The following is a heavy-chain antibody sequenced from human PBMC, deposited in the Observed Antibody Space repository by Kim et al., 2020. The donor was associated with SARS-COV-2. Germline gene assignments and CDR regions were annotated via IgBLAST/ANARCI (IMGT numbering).Heavy chain of an antibody. V-gene: IGHV3-23*01. Sequence: GGSLRLSCAASGFTFSSYAMSWVRQAPGKGLEWVSAISGSGGSTYYADSVKGRFTISRDNSKNTLYLQMNSLRAEDTAVYYCAKDPSTVTTEPIFYFQHWGQGTLVTVSS. CDR1: GFTFSSYA. CDR2: ISGSGGST. CDR3: AKDPSTVTTEPIFYFQH. J-gene: IGHJ1*01. D-gene: IGHD4-17*01.